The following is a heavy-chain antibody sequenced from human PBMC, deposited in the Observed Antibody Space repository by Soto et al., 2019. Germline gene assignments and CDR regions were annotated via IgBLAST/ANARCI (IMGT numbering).Heavy chain of an antibody. CDR1: GFPFSSYA. Sequence: GGSLRLSCVASGFPFSSYAMHWVRQAPGKGLEGVAAILHDGSNKYYADSVKGRFTISRENSKNTLYPQMNSLRGEDTAVDYCTSQVVAVTPPWTVWGQGTTVTVSS. CDR3: TSQVVAVTPPWTV. J-gene: IGHJ6*02. V-gene: IGHV3-30-3*01. D-gene: IGHD2-15*01. CDR2: ILHDGSNK.